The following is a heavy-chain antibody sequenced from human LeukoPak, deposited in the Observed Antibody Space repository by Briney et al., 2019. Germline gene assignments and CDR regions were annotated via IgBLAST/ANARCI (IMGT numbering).Heavy chain of an antibody. CDR3: ARGRYTTRKMIVVAEFDY. CDR2: ISSSSTYI. Sequence: GGSLRLSCAASGFTFSSYSMNWVRQAPGKGLEWVSYISSSSTYIYYADSVKGRFTISRDNAKNSLYLQMNSLRAKDTAVYYCARGRYTTRKMIVVAEFDYWGQGTLVTVSS. D-gene: IGHD3-22*01. CDR1: GFTFSSYS. V-gene: IGHV3-21*05. J-gene: IGHJ4*02.